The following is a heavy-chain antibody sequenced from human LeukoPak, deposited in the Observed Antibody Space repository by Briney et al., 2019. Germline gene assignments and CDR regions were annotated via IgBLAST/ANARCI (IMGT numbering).Heavy chain of an antibody. CDR2: IYYSGST. D-gene: IGHD3-10*01. CDR1: GGSISSSSYY. CDR3: ASTMVRGVMTFFYYYGMDV. Sequence: SETLSLTCTVSGGSISSSSYYWGWIRQPPGKGLEWIGSIYYSGSTYYNPSLKSRVTISVDTSKNQFSLKLSSVTAADTAVYYCASTMVRGVMTFFYYYGMDVWGQGTTVTVSS. J-gene: IGHJ6*02. V-gene: IGHV4-39*01.